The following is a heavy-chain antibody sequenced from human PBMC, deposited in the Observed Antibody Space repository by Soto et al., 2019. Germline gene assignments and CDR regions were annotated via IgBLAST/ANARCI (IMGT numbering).Heavy chain of an antibody. V-gene: IGHV1-69*01. CDR1: GGTFSSYA. Sequence: QVQLVQSGAEVKKPGSSVKVSCKASGGTFSSYAFSWVRQAPGQGLEWMGGLITLFETPTYAQTFQGRLTIPADEFTRTVYMKLSSIWSEDTVVYFCATEEIGEMSTLGYSYHCGQGTRVTVSS. D-gene: IGHD2-21*01. J-gene: IGHJ4*02. CDR3: ATEEIGEMSTLGYSYH. CDR2: LITLFETP.